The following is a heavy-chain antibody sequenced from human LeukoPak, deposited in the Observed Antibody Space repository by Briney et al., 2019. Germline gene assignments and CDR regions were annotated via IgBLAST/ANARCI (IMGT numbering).Heavy chain of an antibody. J-gene: IGHJ5*02. V-gene: IGHV1-69*01. Sequence: GSSVKVSCKASGGTFSSYAISWVRQAPGQGLEWMGGIIPIFGTANYAQKFQGRVTITADESTSTAYMELSSLRSEDTAVYYCARVGSSWYRGSSNWFDPWGQGTLVTVSS. D-gene: IGHD6-13*01. CDR1: GGTFSSYA. CDR2: IIPIFGTA. CDR3: ARVGSSWYRGSSNWFDP.